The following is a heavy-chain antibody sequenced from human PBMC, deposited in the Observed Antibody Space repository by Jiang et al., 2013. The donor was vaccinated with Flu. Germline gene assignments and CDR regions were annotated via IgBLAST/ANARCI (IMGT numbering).Heavy chain of an antibody. CDR1: GESFSDYY. Sequence: LLKPSETLSLTCAVYGESFSDYYWSWIRQPPGKGLEWIGEINHSGTTNYNPSLKSRVSMSVDTSKNQFSLKLNSVAAADTAVYYCARYGSPPHYYDSNFYRTQAFGVWGHGQWSPSLQ. V-gene: IGHV4-34*01. J-gene: IGHJ3*01. D-gene: IGHD3-22*01. CDR2: INHSGTT. CDR3: ARYGSPPHYYDSNFYRTQAFGV.